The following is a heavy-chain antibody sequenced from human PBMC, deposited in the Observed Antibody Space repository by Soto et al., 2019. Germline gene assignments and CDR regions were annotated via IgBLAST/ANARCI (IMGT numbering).Heavy chain of an antibody. J-gene: IGHJ4*02. V-gene: IGHV3-23*01. CDR2: ISAGGSST. Sequence: AGGSLRLSSAASGFNFSSSAMSWVRQAPGKGLEWVSAISAGGSSTNYADSVKGRFTISRDNSMNTLYLQMNSLGAEDTAVYYCAKSAPAAAGTGPFDSWGQGTLVTVSS. CDR1: GFNFSSSA. CDR3: AKSAPAAAGTGPFDS. D-gene: IGHD6-13*01.